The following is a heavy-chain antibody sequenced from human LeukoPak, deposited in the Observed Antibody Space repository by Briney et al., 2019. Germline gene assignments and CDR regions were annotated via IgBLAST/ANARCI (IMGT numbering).Heavy chain of an antibody. CDR2: INWNGGST. Sequence: GGSLRLSCAASGFTFDDYGMSWVRQAPGKGREWVSGINWNGGSTGYADSVKGRFTISRDNAKNSLYLQMNSLRAEDTALYHCARDFSENEDYWGQGTLVTVSS. V-gene: IGHV3-20*01. D-gene: IGHD1-1*01. CDR3: ARDFSENEDY. CDR1: GFTFDDYG. J-gene: IGHJ4*02.